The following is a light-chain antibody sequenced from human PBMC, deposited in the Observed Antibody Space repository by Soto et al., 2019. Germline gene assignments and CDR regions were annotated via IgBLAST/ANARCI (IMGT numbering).Light chain of an antibody. CDR3: PQYNSYWT. V-gene: IGKV1-5*03. CDR2: KAS. J-gene: IGKJ1*01. Sequence: DIQMTQSPSTLSASVGDRVTITCRASQSISSWLAWYQQKPGKAPKLLIYKASSLESGVPSRFSGSGSGTEITLTISSLQPDDFETYYCPQYNSYWTFGHGTKVEI. CDR1: QSISSW.